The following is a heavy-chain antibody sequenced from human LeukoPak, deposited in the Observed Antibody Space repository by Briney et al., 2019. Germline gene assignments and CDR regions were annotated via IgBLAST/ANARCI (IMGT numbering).Heavy chain of an antibody. CDR2: IKLDRSEK. Sequence: GGSLRLSCVASGFTFGKYWMSWVRQAPGKGLEWVANIKLDRSEKNYVDSVKGRFTISRDKTKNSLYLQMNSLRVEDTAVFYCARDQYDTWSRRGNFDSWGQGTLVTVSS. V-gene: IGHV3-7*03. CDR3: ARDQYDTWSRRGNFDS. J-gene: IGHJ4*02. CDR1: GFTFGKYW. D-gene: IGHD3-3*01.